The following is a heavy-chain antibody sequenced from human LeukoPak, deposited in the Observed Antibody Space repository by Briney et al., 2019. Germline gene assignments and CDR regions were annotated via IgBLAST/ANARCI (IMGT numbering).Heavy chain of an antibody. J-gene: IGHJ4*02. CDR1: GDSVSSNSAT. Sequence: SQTLSLTCAISGDSVSSNSATWHWIRQSPSRGLEWLGRAYYRSKWYNDYAISVKGRITINPDTSKNQFSLQLNSVTPEDTAVYYCARDSSAMFDYWGQGTLVTVSS. CDR3: ARDSSAMFDY. CDR2: AYYRSKWYN. D-gene: IGHD2-2*01. V-gene: IGHV6-1*01.